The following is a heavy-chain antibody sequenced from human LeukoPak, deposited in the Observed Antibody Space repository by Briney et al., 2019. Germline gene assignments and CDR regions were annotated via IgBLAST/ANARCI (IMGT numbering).Heavy chain of an antibody. D-gene: IGHD2-2*01. CDR2: IYGGGST. Sequence: GGSLRLSCAASGFTVSSNHMSWVRQAPGKGLEWVPVIYGGGSTYYADSVKGRFTISRDNPKNTLYLQMNSLRAEDTAVYYCARGYCSRSSCYDYFDYWGQGTLVTVSS. CDR1: GFTVSSNH. V-gene: IGHV3-53*01. CDR3: ARGYCSRSSCYDYFDY. J-gene: IGHJ4*02.